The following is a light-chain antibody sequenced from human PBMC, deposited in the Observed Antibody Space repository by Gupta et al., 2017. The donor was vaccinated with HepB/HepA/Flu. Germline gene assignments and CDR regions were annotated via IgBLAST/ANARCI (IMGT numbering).Light chain of an antibody. CDR1: SSDVGGYNY. CDR3: SSYTTTSTHVI. J-gene: IGLJ2*01. Sequence: QSALTQPASVSGSPGQSVTISCTGTSSDVGGYNYVSWYQQHPGKAPKLMIYDVSNRPSGVSNRFSGSKSGNTASLTISGLQAEDEADYLCSSYTTTSTHVIFGGGTKLTIL. CDR2: DVS. V-gene: IGLV2-14*03.